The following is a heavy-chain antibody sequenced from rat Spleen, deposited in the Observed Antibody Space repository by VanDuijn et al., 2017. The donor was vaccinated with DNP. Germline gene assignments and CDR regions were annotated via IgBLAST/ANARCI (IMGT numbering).Heavy chain of an antibody. CDR1: GFSLTNYH. CDR2: IQSGGNT. D-gene: IGHD1-10*01. V-gene: IGHV2-27*01. J-gene: IGHJ2*01. CDR3: SRQLGVD. Sequence: QVQLKESGPDLVQPSQTLSLTCTVSGFSLTNYHVHWVRQPPGKGLEWMGRIQSGGNTDYNPSLQSRLSISRDISKSQVFLKMNSLQTEDTAIYFCSRQLGVDWGQGVLVTVSS.